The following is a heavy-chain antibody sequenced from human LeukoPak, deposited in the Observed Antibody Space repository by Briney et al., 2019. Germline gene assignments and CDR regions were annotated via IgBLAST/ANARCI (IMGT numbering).Heavy chain of an antibody. J-gene: IGHJ3*02. CDR1: GYSFTSYW. CDR2: IYPGDSDT. CDR3: ASLTYDSRGGDAFDI. D-gene: IGHD3-22*01. Sequence: HGESLKISCKGSGYSFTSYWIGWVRQMPGKGLEWMGIIYPGDSDTRYSPSFQGQVTISADKSISTAYLQWSSLKASDTAMYYCASLTYDSRGGDAFDIWGQGTMVTVSS. V-gene: IGHV5-51*01.